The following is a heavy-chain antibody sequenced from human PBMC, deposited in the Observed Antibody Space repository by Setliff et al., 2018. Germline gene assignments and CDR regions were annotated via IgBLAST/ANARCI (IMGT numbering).Heavy chain of an antibody. CDR1: GGTFSIYT. D-gene: IGHD3-16*02. Sequence: SVKVSCKASGGTFSIYTISWVRQAPGQGLEWMGRIIPIFGTANYAQKFQGRVTMTRDTSISTAYMELSRLRSDDTAVYYCARVKAPALYYYMDVWGKGTTVTVSS. CDR2: IIPIFGTA. CDR3: ARVKAPALYYYMDV. V-gene: IGHV1-69*08. J-gene: IGHJ6*03.